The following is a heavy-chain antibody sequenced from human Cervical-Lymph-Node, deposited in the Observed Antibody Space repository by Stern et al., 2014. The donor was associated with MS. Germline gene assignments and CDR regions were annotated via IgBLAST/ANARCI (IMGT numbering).Heavy chain of an antibody. CDR1: GYIFTDYG. CDR3: APNLDY. V-gene: IGHV1-3*01. Sequence: VQLVQSGAEVRKPGASVKVSCKASGYIFTDYGIHWVRQAPGQRLEWVGWINAGNGDTKYSPKFQGRVALSRDTSATTAYMDLSSLRSEDTAVYYCAPNLDYWGQGTLITVSS. CDR2: INAGNGDT. J-gene: IGHJ4*02.